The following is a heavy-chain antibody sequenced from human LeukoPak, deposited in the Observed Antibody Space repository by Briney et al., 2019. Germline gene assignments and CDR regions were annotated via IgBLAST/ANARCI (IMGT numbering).Heavy chain of an antibody. D-gene: IGHD3-22*01. CDR1: GGSISTYD. CDR2: IYYSGIT. V-gene: IGHV4-59*08. J-gene: IGHJ4*02. CDR3: ARQTYYYDSSSYHYYFDY. Sequence: SETLSLTCTVSGGSISTYDWSCIRQPPGKGLEWIGYIYYSGITNYNPSLKSRVTISVDTSKNQFSLKLSSVSASDTAVYYCARQTYYYDSSSYHYYFDYWGQGTLVAVSS.